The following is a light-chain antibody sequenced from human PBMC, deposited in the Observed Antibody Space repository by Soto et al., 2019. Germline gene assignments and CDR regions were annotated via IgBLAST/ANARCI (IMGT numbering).Light chain of an antibody. Sequence: QSALTQPASVSGSPGQSITIACTGTSSDVGYDNYVSWFQQHPGKAPKLMIYEVSRRPSGVSNRFSGSKSANTASLTISWLQAEDEADYYCTSHTASSTWVFGGGPKLTVL. CDR2: EVS. CDR3: TSHTASSTWV. J-gene: IGLJ3*02. V-gene: IGLV2-14*01. CDR1: SSDVGYDNY.